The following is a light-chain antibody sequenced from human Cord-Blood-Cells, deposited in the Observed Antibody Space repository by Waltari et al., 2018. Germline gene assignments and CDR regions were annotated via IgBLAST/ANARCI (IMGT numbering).Light chain of an antibody. CDR2: DVS. V-gene: IGLV2-11*01. J-gene: IGLJ1*01. CDR1: SRDVGGYNY. Sequence: QSALTQPASVSGSPGQSVTISCTGTSRDVGGYNYVSWYQQHPGKAPKLMIYDVSNRPSGVSDRFSGSKSGNTASLTISGLQAEDEADYYCSSYASSYTEVFGAGTKVTVL. CDR3: SSYASSYTEV.